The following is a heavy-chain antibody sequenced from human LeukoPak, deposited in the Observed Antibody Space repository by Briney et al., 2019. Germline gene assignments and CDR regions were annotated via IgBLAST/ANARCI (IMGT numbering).Heavy chain of an antibody. Sequence: ASVKVSCKASGYTFTSYGISWVRQAPGQGPEWMGWISAYNGNTNYAQKLQGRVTMTTDTSTSTAYMELRSLRSDDTAVYYCAREWERITIFGVVITSDYWGQGTLVTVSS. D-gene: IGHD3-3*01. CDR2: ISAYNGNT. CDR3: AREWERITIFGVVITSDY. CDR1: GYTFTSYG. J-gene: IGHJ4*02. V-gene: IGHV1-18*01.